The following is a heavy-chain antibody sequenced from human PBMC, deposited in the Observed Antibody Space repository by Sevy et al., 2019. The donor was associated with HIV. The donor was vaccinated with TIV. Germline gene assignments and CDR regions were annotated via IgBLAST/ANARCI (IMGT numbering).Heavy chain of an antibody. V-gene: IGHV3-30*18. D-gene: IGHD3-22*01. CDR2: ISYDGSNK. CDR1: GFTFSSYG. J-gene: IGHJ4*02. Sequence: GGSLRLSCAASGFTFSSYGMHWVRQAPGKGLEWVAVISYDGSNKYYADSAKGRFTISRDNSKNTLYLQMNSLRAEDTAVYYCAKVGQDYYDSSVYFDYWGQGTLVTVSS. CDR3: AKVGQDYYDSSVYFDY.